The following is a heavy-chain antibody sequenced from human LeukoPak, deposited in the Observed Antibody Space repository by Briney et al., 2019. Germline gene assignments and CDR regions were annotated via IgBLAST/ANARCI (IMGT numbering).Heavy chain of an antibody. CDR1: GYTFTSYS. J-gene: IGHJ5*02. CDR2: ISAYNGNT. Sequence: APEKVSCKASGYTFTSYSISWVRQAPRRGLEWMGWISAYNGNTNNAQKIQGRVTMTTDTPTSTAYMELRSLRSDDPAVYHCARAHDFFGEPNCFDPWGQGNLVTVSS. V-gene: IGHV1-18*01. D-gene: IGHD3-10*01. CDR3: ARAHDFFGEPNCFDP.